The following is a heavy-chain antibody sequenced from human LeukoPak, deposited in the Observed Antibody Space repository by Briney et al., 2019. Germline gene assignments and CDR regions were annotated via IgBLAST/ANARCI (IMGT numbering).Heavy chain of an antibody. CDR3: TRKQWVEYYFDS. CDR2: ISATGKT. Sequence: SQTLSLTCTVSGDSITNDNHYWSWIRQPAGQGLEWIGSISATGKTNSNPSLKSRVTISENTSKNQSSLRLSSVTAADTAVYYCTRKQWVEYYFDSWGQGTLVTVSS. CDR1: GDSITNDNHY. D-gene: IGHD6-19*01. J-gene: IGHJ4*02. V-gene: IGHV4-61*02.